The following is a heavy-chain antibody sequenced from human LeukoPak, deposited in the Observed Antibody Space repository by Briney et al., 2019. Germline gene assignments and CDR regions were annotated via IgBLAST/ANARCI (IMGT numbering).Heavy chain of an antibody. V-gene: IGHV3-23*01. Sequence: GGSLRLSCAASGFTFSSYAMSWVRQAPGKGLEWVSAISGSGGSTYYADSVKGRFTISRDNSKNTLYLQMNSLRAEDPAVYYCAKDLVGREFWSGYPTYFWYYGMEVWGQGTTVSVS. CDR3: AKDLVGREFWSGYPTYFWYYGMEV. CDR2: ISGSGGST. CDR1: GFTFSSYA. D-gene: IGHD3-3*01. J-gene: IGHJ6*01.